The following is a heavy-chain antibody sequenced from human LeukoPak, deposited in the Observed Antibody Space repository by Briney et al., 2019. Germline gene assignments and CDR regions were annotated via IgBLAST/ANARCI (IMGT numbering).Heavy chain of an antibody. CDR2: ISAYNGNT. V-gene: IGHV1-18*01. Sequence: ASVKVSCKASGYTFTSYGISWVRQAPGQGLEWMGWISAYNGNTNYAQKLQGRVTMTTDTSTSTAYMELRSLRSDDTAVYYCARTYYYDSSGYCFPDFDYWGQGTLVTVSS. D-gene: IGHD3-22*01. CDR1: GYTFTSYG. J-gene: IGHJ4*02. CDR3: ARTYYYDSSGYCFPDFDY.